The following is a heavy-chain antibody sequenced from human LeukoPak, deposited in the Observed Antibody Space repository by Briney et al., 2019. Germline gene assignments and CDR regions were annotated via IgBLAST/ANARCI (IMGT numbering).Heavy chain of an antibody. CDR2: IDWDDDK. Sequence: SGPALVKPTQTLTLTCTFSGFSLSTSGMCGSWIRQPQGKALEWLALIDWDDDKYYSTSLKTRLTISKDTSKSQVVLTMTNMDPVDTATYYCARIHYYDSSGYYPLFDYWGQGTLVTVSS. D-gene: IGHD3-22*01. CDR1: GFSLSTSGMC. J-gene: IGHJ4*02. CDR3: ARIHYYDSSGYYPLFDY. V-gene: IGHV2-70*01.